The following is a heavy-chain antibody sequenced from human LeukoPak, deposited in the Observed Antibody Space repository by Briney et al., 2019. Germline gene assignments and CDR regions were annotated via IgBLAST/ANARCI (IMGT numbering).Heavy chain of an antibody. CDR1: GGSISSSSYY. CDR2: IYYSGST. V-gene: IGHV4-39*07. CDR3: ARDTEEPTVVHKFDP. D-gene: IGHD4-23*01. Sequence: PSETLSLTCTVSGGSISSSSYYWGWIRQPPGKGLEWIGSIYYSGSTYYNPSLKSRVTISVDTSKNQFSLKLSSVTAADTAVYYCARDTEEPTVVHKFDPWGQGTLVTVSS. J-gene: IGHJ5*02.